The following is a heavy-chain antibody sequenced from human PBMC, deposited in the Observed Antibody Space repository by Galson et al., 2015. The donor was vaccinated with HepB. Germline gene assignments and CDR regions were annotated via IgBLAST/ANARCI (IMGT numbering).Heavy chain of an antibody. V-gene: IGHV6-1*01. Sequence: CAISGDSVSSNSAAWNWIRQSPSRGLEWLGRTYYRSKWYNDYAVSVKSRITINPDTSKNQFSLQLNSVTPEDTAVYYCSRDARARLIAARPTWCWFDPWGQGTLVTVSS. CDR1: GDSVSSNSAA. CDR2: TYYRSKWYN. CDR3: SRDARARLIAARPTWCWFDP. D-gene: IGHD2-15*01. J-gene: IGHJ5*02.